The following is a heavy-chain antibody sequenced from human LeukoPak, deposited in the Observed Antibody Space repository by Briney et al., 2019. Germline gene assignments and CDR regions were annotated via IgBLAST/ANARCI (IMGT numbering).Heavy chain of an antibody. CDR1: GFTFSDYE. Sequence: GGSLRLSCAVSGFTFSDYEMNWVRQAPGKGLEWVSYISSSGRKMYYADSVKGRFTISRDNAKNSLYLQMNSLRADDTAVYYCARGPRDPTEYCSRGACAPTYEVWGQGALVTVSS. CDR3: ARGPRDPTEYCSRGACAPTYEV. CDR2: ISSSGRKM. V-gene: IGHV3-48*03. D-gene: IGHD2-15*01. J-gene: IGHJ4*02.